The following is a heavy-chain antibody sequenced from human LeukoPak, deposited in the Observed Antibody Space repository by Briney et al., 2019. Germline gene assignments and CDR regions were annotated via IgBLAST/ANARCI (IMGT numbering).Heavy chain of an antibody. CDR3: GSQVVLGYYESSGYLPQHFDY. D-gene: IGHD3-22*01. V-gene: IGHV5-51*01. J-gene: IGHJ4*02. CDR1: GDSFTSYW. CDR2: IYPGDSDT. Sequence: GESLKISCRGSGDSFTSYWIGWVRQMPGKGLEWMGIIYPGDSDTRYSPSFQGQVTISADKSISTAYLQWSSLKASDTAMYYCGSQVVLGYYESSGYLPQHFDYWGQGTLVTVSS.